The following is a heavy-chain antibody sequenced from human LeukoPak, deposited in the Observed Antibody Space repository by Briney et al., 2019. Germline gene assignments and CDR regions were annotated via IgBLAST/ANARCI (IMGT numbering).Heavy chain of an antibody. J-gene: IGHJ4*02. CDR1: GYTFTGYY. V-gene: IGHV1-2*06. CDR3: ARDRSSSIAAN. CDR2: INPNSGGT. Sequence: ASVKVSCKASGYTFTGYYMHWVRQAPGQGLEWMGRINPNSGGTNYAQKFQGRVTMTRDTSISKAYMELSRLRPDDTAVYYCARDRSSSIAANWGQGTLVTVSS. D-gene: IGHD6-6*01.